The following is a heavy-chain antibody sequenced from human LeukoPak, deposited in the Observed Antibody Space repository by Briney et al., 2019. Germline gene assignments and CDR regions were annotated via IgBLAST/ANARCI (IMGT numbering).Heavy chain of an antibody. J-gene: IGHJ5*02. D-gene: IGHD6-13*01. CDR2: IYSGGDT. V-gene: IGHV3-53*05. CDR1: GFTVSSNY. CDR3: AKDIAAAGPPRSSWFDP. Sequence: GGSLRLSCAASGFTVSSNYMSWVRQAPGKGLEWVSVIYSGGDTYYADSVKGRFTISRDNAKNSLYLQMNSLRAEDTALYYCAKDIAAAGPPRSSWFDPWGQGTLVTVSS.